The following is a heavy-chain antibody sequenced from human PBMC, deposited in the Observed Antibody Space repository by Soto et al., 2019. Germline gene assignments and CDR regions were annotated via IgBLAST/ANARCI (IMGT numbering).Heavy chain of an antibody. CDR2: IWHDGGNK. Sequence: GGSLRLSCAASGFTFSIYGMHWVRQAPGKGLEWVAFIWHDGGNKFYAESVKGRFTISRDNSKNTLYLQMTSLSAEDTAMYYCARDGDVNTGFGKDYWGQGTLVTVSS. CDR1: GFTFSIYG. D-gene: IGHD3-16*01. CDR3: ARDGDVNTGFGKDY. V-gene: IGHV3-33*01. J-gene: IGHJ4*02.